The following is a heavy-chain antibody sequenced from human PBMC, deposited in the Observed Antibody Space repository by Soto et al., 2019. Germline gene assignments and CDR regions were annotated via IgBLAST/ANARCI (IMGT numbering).Heavy chain of an antibody. CDR2: LTPSGGET. V-gene: IGHV3-23*01. Sequence: PWGSLRLSCVASGFTFITYAIICCRHSPVKGLEWVSALTPSGGETYYADSVKGRFTISRDNSMNALYLQMNSLRIEDTAVYYCAHPRGYGVFDAYDIWGQGTMVTVSS. D-gene: IGHD4-17*01. J-gene: IGHJ3*02. CDR1: GFTFITYA. CDR3: AHPRGYGVFDAYDI.